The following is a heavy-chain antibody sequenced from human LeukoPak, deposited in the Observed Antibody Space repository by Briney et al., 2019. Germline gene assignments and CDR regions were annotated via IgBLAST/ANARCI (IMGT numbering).Heavy chain of an antibody. CDR2: IYYSGST. Sequence: SETLSLTCTVSGGSISSHYWSWIRQPPGKGPEWIGYIYYSGSTNYNPSLKSRVTMSVDTSKNQFSLKLSSVTAADTAVYYCASNRVASDAFDIWGQGTMVTVSS. CDR3: ASNRVASDAFDI. J-gene: IGHJ3*02. CDR1: GGSISSHY. D-gene: IGHD5-12*01. V-gene: IGHV4-59*08.